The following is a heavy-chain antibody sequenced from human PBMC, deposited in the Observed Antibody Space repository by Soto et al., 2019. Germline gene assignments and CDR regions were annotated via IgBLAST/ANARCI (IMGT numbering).Heavy chain of an antibody. CDR2: IYHLGTT. J-gene: IGHJ5*02. Sequence: SETLSLTCTVSGDTVSSTRWLSWVRLSPGRGLEWIGDIYHLGTTNYNPSLKRRVSISLDKSKNQFSLKLTSVTAADTAVYFCARTGKFYYYDMSGLPFDPWGPRVLVTVSS. CDR1: GDTVSSTRW. D-gene: IGHD3-22*01. CDR3: ARTGKFYYYDMSGLPFDP. V-gene: IGHV4-4*02.